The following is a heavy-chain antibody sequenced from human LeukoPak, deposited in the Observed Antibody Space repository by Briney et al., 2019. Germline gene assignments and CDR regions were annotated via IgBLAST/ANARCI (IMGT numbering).Heavy chain of an antibody. V-gene: IGHV3-30*03. J-gene: IGHJ4*02. CDR2: ISYDGRDK. CDR3: ARETGNYYFDF. D-gene: IGHD1-7*01. CDR1: GFTFSSSV. Sequence: GGSLRLSCAASGFTFSSSVMHWVRQAPGKGLEWVAAISYDGRDKYFADSVKGRFTLSRDNSKNTVDLQVTGLRAEDTAVYYCARETGNYYFDFWGQETLVTVSS.